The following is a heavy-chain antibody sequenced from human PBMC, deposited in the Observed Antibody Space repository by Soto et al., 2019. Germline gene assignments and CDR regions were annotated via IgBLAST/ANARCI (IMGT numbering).Heavy chain of an antibody. CDR3: ARDKSIAPAGQGDY. V-gene: IGHV3-48*02. J-gene: IGHJ4*02. D-gene: IGHD6-13*01. CDR1: GFTFSIYS. Sequence: EVQLVESGGGLVQPGGSLRLSCAASGFTFSIYSMNWVRQAPGKGLEWVAYISSSNTIYYADSVKGRFTISRDNAKNSLFLQMNTLRDEDTAIYYCARDKSIAPAGQGDYWGQGTLVTVSS. CDR2: ISSSNTI.